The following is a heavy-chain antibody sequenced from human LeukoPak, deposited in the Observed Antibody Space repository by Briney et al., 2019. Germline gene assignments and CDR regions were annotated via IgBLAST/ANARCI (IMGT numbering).Heavy chain of an antibody. CDR1: GGSISSGSYY. Sequence: SETLSLTCTVSGGSISSGSYYWSWIRQPAGKGLEWIGRIYTSGSTNYNPSLKSRVTISVDTSKNQFSLKLSSVTAADTAVYYCARAELGFFPRHLSRYYYMDVWGKGTTVTVSS. V-gene: IGHV4-61*02. CDR3: ARAELGFFPRHLSRYYYMDV. J-gene: IGHJ6*03. CDR2: IYTSGST. D-gene: IGHD5-18*01.